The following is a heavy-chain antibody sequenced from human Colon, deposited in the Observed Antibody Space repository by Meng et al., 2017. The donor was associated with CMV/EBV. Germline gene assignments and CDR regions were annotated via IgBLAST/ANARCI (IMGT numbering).Heavy chain of an antibody. CDR1: GYPFTPYY. Sequence: QGQLVESGGEVQEPGASVKVLCKAFGYPFTPYYIHGVRQAPGQGLEWVGCMLPKTGALDYAQKFRGRITLTTDTSITTAYMELSGLTSDDTAVYYCIRENWYYDYWGLGTLVTVSS. CDR3: IRENWYYDY. V-gene: IGHV1-2*02. J-gene: IGHJ4*02. CDR2: MLPKTGAL. D-gene: IGHD1-1*01.